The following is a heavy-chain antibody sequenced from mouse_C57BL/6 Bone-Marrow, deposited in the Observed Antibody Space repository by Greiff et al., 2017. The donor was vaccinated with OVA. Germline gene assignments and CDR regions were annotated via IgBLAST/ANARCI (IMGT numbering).Heavy chain of an antibody. Sequence: QVQLQQPGAELVKPGASVKLSCKASGYTFTSYWMHWVKQRPGQGLEWIGMIHPNSGSTNYNGKFKGKATLTADKSSSTAYMQLSSLTSEDSAVYFCAREDDYDWYFDVWGTGTTVTVSS. CDR1: GYTFTSYW. CDR2: IHPNSGST. D-gene: IGHD2-4*01. V-gene: IGHV1-64*01. CDR3: AREDDYDWYFDV. J-gene: IGHJ1*03.